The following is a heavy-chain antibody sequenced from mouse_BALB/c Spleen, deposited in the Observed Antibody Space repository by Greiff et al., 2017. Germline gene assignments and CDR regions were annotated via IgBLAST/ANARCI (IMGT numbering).Heavy chain of an antibody. CDR1: GYTFTDYN. V-gene: IGHV1S29*02. J-gene: IGHJ4*01. Sequence: EVKLMESGPELVKPGASVKISCKASGYTFTDYNMHWVKQSHGKSLEWIGYIYPYNGGTGYNQKFKSKATLTVDNSSSTAYMELRSLTSEDSAVYYCAREDDYDGSYAMDYWGQGTSVTVSS. CDR3: AREDDYDGSYAMDY. CDR2: IYPYNGGT. D-gene: IGHD2-4*01.